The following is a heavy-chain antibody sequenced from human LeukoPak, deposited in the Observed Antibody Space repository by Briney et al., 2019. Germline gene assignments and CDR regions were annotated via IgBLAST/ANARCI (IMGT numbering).Heavy chain of an antibody. CDR1: GGTFSSYA. Sequence: ASVNVSCKASGGTFSSYAISWVRQAPGQGLEWMGRIIPIFGTANYAQKFQGRVTITADKSTSTAYMELSSLRSEDTAVYYCARDEGYCSSTSCYNYWGQGTLVTVSS. V-gene: IGHV1-69*06. D-gene: IGHD2-2*02. J-gene: IGHJ4*02. CDR2: IIPIFGTA. CDR3: ARDEGYCSSTSCYNY.